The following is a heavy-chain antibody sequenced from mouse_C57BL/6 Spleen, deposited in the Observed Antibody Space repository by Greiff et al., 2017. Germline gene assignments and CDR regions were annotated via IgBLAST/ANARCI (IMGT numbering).Heavy chain of an antibody. CDR3: ARAETKVVAPLGY. CDR1: GYTFTSYW. J-gene: IGHJ2*01. V-gene: IGHV1-53*01. D-gene: IGHD1-1*01. Sequence: QVQLQQPGTEMVKPGASVKLSCKASGYTFTSYWMHWVKQRPGQGLEWIGNINPSNGGTNYNEKFKSKATLTVDKTSSTADMQLSSLTSADSAVYYCARAETKVVAPLGYWGQGTTLTVSS. CDR2: INPSNGGT.